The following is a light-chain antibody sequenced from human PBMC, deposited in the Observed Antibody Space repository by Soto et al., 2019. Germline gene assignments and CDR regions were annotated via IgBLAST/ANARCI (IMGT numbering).Light chain of an antibody. V-gene: IGKV1-5*01. J-gene: IGKJ1*01. Sequence: DIQMTQSPSTLSAPVGDRVSITCRASQSISSWLAWYQQKPGKAPKLLIYDASSLESGVPSRFSGSGSGTEFTLTISSLQPDDFATYYCQQYNSFWKFGQGTKVDI. CDR2: DAS. CDR3: QQYNSFWK. CDR1: QSISSW.